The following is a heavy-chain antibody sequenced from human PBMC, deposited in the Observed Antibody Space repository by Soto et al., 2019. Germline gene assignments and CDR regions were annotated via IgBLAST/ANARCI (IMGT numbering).Heavy chain of an antibody. Sequence: PSETLSLTCTVSGGSISSYYWSWIRQPPGKGLEWIGYIYYSGSTNYNPSLKSRVTISVDTSKNQFSLKLSSVTAAGTAVHYCARGYDSSGYYSSFFDYWGQGTLVTVS. V-gene: IGHV4-59*01. CDR1: GGSISSYY. D-gene: IGHD3-22*01. CDR3: ARGYDSSGYYSSFFDY. CDR2: IYYSGST. J-gene: IGHJ4*02.